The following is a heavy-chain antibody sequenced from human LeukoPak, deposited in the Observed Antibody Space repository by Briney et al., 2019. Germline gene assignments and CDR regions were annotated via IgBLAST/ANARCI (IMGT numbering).Heavy chain of an antibody. CDR2: IYYSGST. D-gene: IGHD2-15*01. Sequence: PSVTLSLTCTVSVGSLSSYYWRWMRQPPGRGREGVGYIYYSGSTNYNPSLTSRVTISVDTSKHQFSLKVSSVTAAYTAVYYCASFGVVGVVPVNDAFDIWGQGTMVTVSS. CDR1: VGSLSSYY. V-gene: IGHV4-59*08. CDR3: ASFGVVGVVPVNDAFDI. J-gene: IGHJ3*02.